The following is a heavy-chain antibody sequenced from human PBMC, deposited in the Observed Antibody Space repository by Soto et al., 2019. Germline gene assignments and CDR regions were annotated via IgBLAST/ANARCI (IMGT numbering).Heavy chain of an antibody. V-gene: IGHV4-61*01. CDR2: IYYSGST. CDR1: GGSVSSGSYY. J-gene: IGHJ6*02. Sequence: SETLSLTCTVSGGSVSSGSYYWSWIRQPPGKGLEWIGYIYYSGSTNYNPSLKSRVTISVDTSKNQFSLKLSSVTAADTAVYSCARASVIAAAGTDYYYGMEVWGQETTVTVSS. D-gene: IGHD6-13*01. CDR3: ARASVIAAAGTDYYYGMEV.